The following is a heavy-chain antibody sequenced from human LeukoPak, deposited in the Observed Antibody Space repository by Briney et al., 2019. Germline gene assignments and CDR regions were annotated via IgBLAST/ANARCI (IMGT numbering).Heavy chain of an antibody. CDR2: IYSGGST. D-gene: IGHD3-22*01. Sequence: GGSLRLSCAASGFAVSSNYMSWVRQAPGKGLEWVSVIYSGGSTYYADSVKGRFTISRDNSKNTLYLQMNSLRAEDTAVYYCAKDAELYDSSGFYFDYWGQGTLVTVSS. J-gene: IGHJ4*02. V-gene: IGHV3-66*01. CDR1: GFAVSSNY. CDR3: AKDAELYDSSGFYFDY.